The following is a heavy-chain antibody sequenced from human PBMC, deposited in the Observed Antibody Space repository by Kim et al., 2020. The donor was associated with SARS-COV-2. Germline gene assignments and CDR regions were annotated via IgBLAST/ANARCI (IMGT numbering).Heavy chain of an antibody. CDR2: ISSSSSYI. Sequence: GGSLRLSCAASGFTFSSYSMNWVRQAPGKGLEWVSSISSSSSYIYYADSVKGRFTISRDNAKNSLYLQMNSLRAEDTAVYYCASYYYGSGSYYNEFKDYWGQGTLVTVSS. J-gene: IGHJ4*02. CDR1: GFTFSSYS. D-gene: IGHD3-10*01. CDR3: ASYYYGSGSYYNEFKDY. V-gene: IGHV3-21*01.